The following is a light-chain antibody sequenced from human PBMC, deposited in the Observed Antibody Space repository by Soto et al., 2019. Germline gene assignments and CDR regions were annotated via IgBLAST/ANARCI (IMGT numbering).Light chain of an antibody. CDR3: QQLNSFPIT. Sequence: DIQLTQSPSSLSASVGDRGTITCRASQGISRYLTWYQKKTGKATKVLIYVASTLPSGVPSRFSGSGSGTDFTLTISSLQPEDSATYYCQQLNSFPITFGQGTRLEIK. CDR2: VAS. J-gene: IGKJ5*01. V-gene: IGKV1-9*01. CDR1: QGISRY.